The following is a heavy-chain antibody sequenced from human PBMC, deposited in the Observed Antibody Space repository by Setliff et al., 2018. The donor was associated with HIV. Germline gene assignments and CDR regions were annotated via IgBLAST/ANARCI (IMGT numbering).Heavy chain of an antibody. Sequence: GESPKISCKGSGYSFAGYWIGWVRQMPGKGLEWMGIIFPGNSNTRYSPSFEGHVTISADTSRYTAYLQWRALKASDTAMYYCARHTIDISLLVVQDPGPFDLWGRGTMVTVSS. CDR3: ARHTIDISLLVVQDPGPFDL. D-gene: IGHD3-3*02. CDR2: IFPGNSNT. CDR1: GYSFAGYW. V-gene: IGHV5-51*01. J-gene: IGHJ3*01.